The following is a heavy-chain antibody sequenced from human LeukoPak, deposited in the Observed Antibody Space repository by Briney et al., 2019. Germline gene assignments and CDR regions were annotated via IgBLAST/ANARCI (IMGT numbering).Heavy chain of an antibody. CDR1: GGXLSNHY. J-gene: IGHJ4*02. V-gene: IGHV4-59*11. D-gene: IGHD3-16*01. CDR3: ARGRIGGPKTPFDY. Sequence: PSETLSLTCTVSGGXLSNHYWSWIRQPPGKGLEWLGHIYDSGSTTYNPSLKSRVTMSVDTSKNQFSLNLSSVTAADTAVYYCARGRIGGPKTPFDYWGQGTLVTVSS. CDR2: IYDSGST.